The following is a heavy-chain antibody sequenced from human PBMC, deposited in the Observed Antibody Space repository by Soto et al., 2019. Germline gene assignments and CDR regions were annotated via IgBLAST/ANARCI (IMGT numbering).Heavy chain of an antibody. Sequence: SETLSLTCTVSGGSISSYYWSWIRQPPGKGLEWIGYIYYSGSTNYNPSLKSRVTISVDTSKNQFSLKLSSVTAADTAVYYCARDQRRVAVDYWDYYYYGMDVWGQGTTVTVSS. CDR1: GGSISSYY. J-gene: IGHJ6*02. CDR2: IYYSGST. V-gene: IGHV4-59*01. D-gene: IGHD6-19*01. CDR3: ARDQRRVAVDYWDYYYYGMDV.